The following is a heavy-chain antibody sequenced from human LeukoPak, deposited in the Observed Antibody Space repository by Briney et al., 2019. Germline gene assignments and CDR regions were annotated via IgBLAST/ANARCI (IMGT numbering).Heavy chain of an antibody. CDR2: IYYSGST. Sequence: SGTLSLTCTVSGGSISSSSYYWGWIRQPPGKGLEWIGSIYYSGSTYYNPSLKSRVTISVDTSKNQFSLKLSSVTAADTAVYYCARHGVSIAARPYYWGQGTLVTVSS. CDR1: GGSISSSSYY. CDR3: ARHGVSIAARPYY. V-gene: IGHV4-39*01. D-gene: IGHD6-6*01. J-gene: IGHJ4*02.